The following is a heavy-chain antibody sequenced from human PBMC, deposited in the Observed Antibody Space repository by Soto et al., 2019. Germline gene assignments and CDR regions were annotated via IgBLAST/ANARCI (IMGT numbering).Heavy chain of an antibody. D-gene: IGHD4-4*01. CDR2: INHDGSVQ. J-gene: IGHJ4*02. V-gene: IGHV3-7*03. CDR1: GFTFSGYW. CDR3: ARAPYSNAWYRFDL. Sequence: QLVESGGGLVQPGGSLRLSCEASGFTFSGYWMSWVRQAPGKGLEWVADINHDGSVQYYVDSVKGRLTISRDNAKKQLYLQMNGLRAEDTALYYCARAPYSNAWYRFDLWGQGTLVTVSS.